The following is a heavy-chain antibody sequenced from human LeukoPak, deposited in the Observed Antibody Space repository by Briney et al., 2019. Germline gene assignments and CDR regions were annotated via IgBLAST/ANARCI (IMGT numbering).Heavy chain of an antibody. CDR1: GFTFSSYW. D-gene: IGHD6-13*01. Sequence: PGGSLRLSCAASGFTFSSYWMSWVRQAPGKGLEWVANIKEDGTIKYYVDSVKGRLTIFRDNAKSSLFLQVNSLRAEDTAMYYCARIGYSSSSIDYWGQGTLVTVSS. V-gene: IGHV3-7*01. CDR2: IKEDGTIK. CDR3: ARIGYSSSSIDY. J-gene: IGHJ4*02.